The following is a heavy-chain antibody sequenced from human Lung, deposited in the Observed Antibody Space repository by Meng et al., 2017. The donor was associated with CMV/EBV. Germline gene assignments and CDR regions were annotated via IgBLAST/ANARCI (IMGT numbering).Heavy chain of an antibody. J-gene: IGHJ4*02. D-gene: IGHD3-22*01. CDR2: ISWNSGTI. CDR1: RFTFDDFA. V-gene: IGHV3-9*01. CDR3: AKDTGYDSSGHGYFDY. Sequence: SCAASRFTFDDFAMHWVRQAPGKGLEWVSGISWNSGTIGYADSVKGRFTISRDNAKNSLYLQMNSLRADDTALDYGAKDTGYDSSGHGYFDYWGQGTLVTVSS.